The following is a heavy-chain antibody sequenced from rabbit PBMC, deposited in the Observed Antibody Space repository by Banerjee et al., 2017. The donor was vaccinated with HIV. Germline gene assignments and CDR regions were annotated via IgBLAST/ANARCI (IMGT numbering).Heavy chain of an antibody. CDR1: GFSFSSGYY. CDR2: IYAGSGGST. D-gene: IGHD1-1*01. V-gene: IGHV1S40*01. CDR3: SRNLVDSGGYWNL. J-gene: IGHJ4*01. Sequence: QSLEESGGDLVKPGASLTLTCTAFGFSFSSGYYMCWVRQAPGKGLEWIACIYAGSGGSTYYASWAKGRFTISKTSSTTVTQQMTSLTAADTATYFCSRNLVDSGGYWNLWGPGTLVTVS.